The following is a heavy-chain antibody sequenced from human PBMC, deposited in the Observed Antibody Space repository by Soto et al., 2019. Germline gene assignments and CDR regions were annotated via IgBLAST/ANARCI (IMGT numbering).Heavy chain of an antibody. CDR3: PRNRDGYNPYCFDY. CDR1: GGSISSYY. D-gene: IGHD5-12*01. Sequence: QVQLQESGPGLVKPSETLSLTCTVSGGSISSYYWTWIRQPPGKGLEWIGYNYYSGSPNYNPSLKSRVTKSVDTSKNPFSLKLSSVTAADTAVYYCPRNRDGYNPYCFDYWGQGTLLTVSS. V-gene: IGHV4-59*01. J-gene: IGHJ4*02. CDR2: NYYSGSP.